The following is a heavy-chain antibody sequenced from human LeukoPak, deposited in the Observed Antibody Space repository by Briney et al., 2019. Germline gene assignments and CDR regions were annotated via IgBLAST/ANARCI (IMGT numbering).Heavy chain of an antibody. CDR2: IWYDGSNK. D-gene: IGHD6-13*01. CDR3: ARGSIAAARGFDY. J-gene: IGHJ4*02. V-gene: IGHV3-33*01. Sequence: GGSLRLSCAASGFTFSSYGMHWVRQAPGKGLEWMAVIWYDGSNKYYADSVKGRFTISRDNSKNTLYLQMNSLRAEDTAVYYCARGSIAAARGFDYWGQGTLVTVSS. CDR1: GFTFSSYG.